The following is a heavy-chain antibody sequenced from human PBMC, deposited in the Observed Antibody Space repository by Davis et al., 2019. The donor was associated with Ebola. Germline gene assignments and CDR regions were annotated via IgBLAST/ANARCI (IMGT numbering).Heavy chain of an antibody. CDR3: ARDFEGGITMIVVVSY. CDR2: IWYDGSNK. Sequence: GESLKISCAASGFTFSSYGMHWVRQAPGKGLEWVAVIWYDGSNKYYADSVKGRFTISRDNSKNTLYLQMNSLRAEDTAVYYCARDFEGGITMIVVVSYWGQGTLVTVSS. V-gene: IGHV3-30*19. CDR1: GFTFSSYG. J-gene: IGHJ4*02. D-gene: IGHD3-22*01.